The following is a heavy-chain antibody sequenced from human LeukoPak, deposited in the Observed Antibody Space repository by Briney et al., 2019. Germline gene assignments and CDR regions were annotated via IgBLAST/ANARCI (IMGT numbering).Heavy chain of an antibody. D-gene: IGHD5-24*01. Sequence: SETLSLTCTVSGGSISGSSYCWGWIRQPPGKDLEWIGSIYYSGSTYYNPSLKSRVTISVDTSENQFSLKLSSVTAADTAVYYCARHLDGYNGFDPWGQGTLVTVSS. V-gene: IGHV4-39*01. CDR3: ARHLDGYNGFDP. CDR1: GGSISGSSYC. J-gene: IGHJ5*02. CDR2: IYYSGST.